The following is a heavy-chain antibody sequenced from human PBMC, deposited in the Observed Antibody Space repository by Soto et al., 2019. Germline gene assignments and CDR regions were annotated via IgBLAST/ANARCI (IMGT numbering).Heavy chain of an antibody. Sequence: ASVKVSCKAAGYTFTGYYMHWVRQAPGQGLEWMGWINPNSGGTNYAKKFQGWVTMTGDTSISTAYMELSRLRSDDTAVYYCARDSVLSDFWSGYYNSHYYYGMDVWGQGTTVTVSS. CDR2: INPNSGGT. V-gene: IGHV1-2*04. J-gene: IGHJ6*02. CDR1: GYTFTGYY. D-gene: IGHD3-3*01. CDR3: ARDSVLSDFWSGYYNSHYYYGMDV.